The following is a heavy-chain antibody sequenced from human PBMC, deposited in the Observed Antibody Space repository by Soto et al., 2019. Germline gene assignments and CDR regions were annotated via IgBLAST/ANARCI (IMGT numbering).Heavy chain of an antibody. J-gene: IGHJ6*04. CDR1: GFTFTSYS. V-gene: IGHV3-23*01. Sequence: EVQLSESGGGLVQPGGSLRLSCAASGFTFTSYSMSWVRQAPGQGLECVSAINPSVDTTYYADSVKGRLTISRENSKNTLYLPMDSLRAEDTHIYYCAKRPKAGRPVDAWGKGTTVTVSS. CDR2: INPSVDTT. CDR3: AKRPKAGRPVDA. D-gene: IGHD6-6*01.